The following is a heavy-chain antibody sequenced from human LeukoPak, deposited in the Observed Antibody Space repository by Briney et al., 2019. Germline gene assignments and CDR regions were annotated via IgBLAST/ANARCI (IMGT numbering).Heavy chain of an antibody. D-gene: IGHD6-13*01. CDR2: IYSGGST. CDR1: GFTVSSNY. CDR3: ARDVPKVGAAAGV. J-gene: IGHJ4*02. Sequence: GGSLRLSCAASGFTVSSNYMTWVRQAPGKGLEWVSDIYSGGSTYYADSVKGRFTISRDNSKNTLYLQMNSLRAEDTAMYYCARDVPKVGAAAGVWGQGTLVTVSS. V-gene: IGHV3-66*01.